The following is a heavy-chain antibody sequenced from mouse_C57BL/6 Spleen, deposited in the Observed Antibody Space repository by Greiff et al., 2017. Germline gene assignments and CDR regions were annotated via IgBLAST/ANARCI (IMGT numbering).Heavy chain of an antibody. Sequence: VQLQQPGAELVKPGASVKLSCKASGYTFTSYWMQWVKQRPGRGLEWIGRIDPNSGGTKYNEKFKSKATLTVDKTSSTAYMQLSSLTSEDSAVDYCAEVLDGYPWFAYWGQGTLVTVSA. CDR2: IDPNSGGT. D-gene: IGHD2-3*01. CDR3: AEVLDGYPWFAY. J-gene: IGHJ3*01. CDR1: GYTFTSYW. V-gene: IGHV1-72*01.